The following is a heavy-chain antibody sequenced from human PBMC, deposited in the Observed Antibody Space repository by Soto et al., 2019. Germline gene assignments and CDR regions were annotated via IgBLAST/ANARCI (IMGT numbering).Heavy chain of an antibody. CDR1: GGTFSSYA. Sequence: QVQLVQSGAEVKKPGSSVKVSCKASGGTFSSYAISWVRQAPGQGLEWMGGIIPIFGTANYAQKFQCRVTITADESTSTADMELSSLRSEDTAVYYCALPLAYCGGDCYSDAFDIWGQGTMVTVSS. D-gene: IGHD2-21*02. V-gene: IGHV1-69*01. CDR3: ALPLAYCGGDCYSDAFDI. CDR2: IIPIFGTA. J-gene: IGHJ3*02.